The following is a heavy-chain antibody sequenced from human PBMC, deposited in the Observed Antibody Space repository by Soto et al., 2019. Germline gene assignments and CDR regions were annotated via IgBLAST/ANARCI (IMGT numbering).Heavy chain of an antibody. V-gene: IGHV3-21*01. CDR1: GFAFRTYT. CDR3: ARDRGYDAHDYYYNAMDV. Sequence: GGSLRLSCISSGFAFRTYTMNWVRQAPGKGLEWVSGIRGFSPYTFYAESVKGRFTISRDNAKNSLYLQMNSLRAEDTAVYYCARDRGYDAHDYYYNAMDVWGQGTTVTVSS. CDR2: IRGFSPYT. J-gene: IGHJ6*02. D-gene: IGHD2-15*01.